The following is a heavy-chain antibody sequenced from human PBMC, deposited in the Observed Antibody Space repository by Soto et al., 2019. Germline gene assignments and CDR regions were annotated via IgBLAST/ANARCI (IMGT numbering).Heavy chain of an antibody. V-gene: IGHV6-1*01. D-gene: IGHD2-15*01. CDR3: ARDQFLVEGPNYFDY. J-gene: IGHJ4*02. CDR2: TYYRSKWYN. Sequence: SQTLSLTCVISGDSVSSNGACWNWIRQSPSRGLEWLGRTYYRSKWYNDYAVSVKSRITINPDTSKNQFSLHLNSVTPEDTAVYYCARDQFLVEGPNYFDYWGQGTLVTVSS. CDR1: GDSVSSNGAC.